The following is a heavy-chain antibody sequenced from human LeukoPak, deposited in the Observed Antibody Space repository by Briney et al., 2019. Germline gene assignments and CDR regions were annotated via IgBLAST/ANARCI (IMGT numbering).Heavy chain of an antibody. CDR2: ISRDGGTT. Sequence: PGGSLRLSCATSGFPFGDYAFHWVRQVPGKGLEWVCGISRDGGTTSYGESVRGRFTISRDNNKNSLFLYVNSLRSEDSALYFCAKEFSGSYENWGQGALVTVSS. CDR3: AKEFSGSYEN. J-gene: IGHJ4*02. CDR1: GFPFGDYA. V-gene: IGHV3-43*02. D-gene: IGHD3-10*01.